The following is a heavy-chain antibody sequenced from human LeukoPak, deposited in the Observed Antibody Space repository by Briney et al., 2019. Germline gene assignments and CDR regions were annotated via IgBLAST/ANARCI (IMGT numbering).Heavy chain of an antibody. CDR3: AREWIQLSFFDY. J-gene: IGHJ4*02. CDR2: IYYSGST. Sequence: SETLSLTCTVSGGSISSGGYYWSWIRQHPGKGLEWIGYIYYSGSTYYNPSLKSRVTISVDTSKNQFSLKLSSVTAADTAVYYCAREWIQLSFFDYWGQGTLVTVSS. D-gene: IGHD5-18*01. V-gene: IGHV4-31*03. CDR1: GGSISSGGYY.